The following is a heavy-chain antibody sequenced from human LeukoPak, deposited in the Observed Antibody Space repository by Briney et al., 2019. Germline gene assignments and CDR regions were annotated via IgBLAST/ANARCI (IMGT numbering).Heavy chain of an antibody. V-gene: IGHV3-23*01. J-gene: IGHJ4*02. Sequence: GGSLRLSCVVSGFTFRSYAMSWVRQAPGKGLEWVSGISGIGGTSYYADSVKGRFTISRDNPKNTLYLQMNSLRDEDTAVYYCAKFYSLYYFDYWGQGTLVTVSS. CDR1: GFTFRSYA. D-gene: IGHD4-11*01. CDR2: ISGIGGTS. CDR3: AKFYSLYYFDY.